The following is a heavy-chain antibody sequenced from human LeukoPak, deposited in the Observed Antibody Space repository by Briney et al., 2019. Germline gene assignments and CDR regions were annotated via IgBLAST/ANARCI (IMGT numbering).Heavy chain of an antibody. V-gene: IGHV1-2*02. D-gene: IGHD6-19*01. Sequence: GASVKVSCKASGYTFTGYYMHWVRQAPGQGLEWMGWINPDSGGTNYAQKFQGRVTMTRDTSITTAYMELSRLTSDDTAVYYCARDGGLVLPWFEYWGQGTLVTVSS. J-gene: IGHJ4*02. CDR2: INPDSGGT. CDR3: ARDGGLVLPWFEY. CDR1: GYTFTGYY.